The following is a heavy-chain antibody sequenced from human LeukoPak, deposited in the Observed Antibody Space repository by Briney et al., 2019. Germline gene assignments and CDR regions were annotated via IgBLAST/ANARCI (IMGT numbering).Heavy chain of an antibody. D-gene: IGHD2-2*01. J-gene: IGHJ4*02. V-gene: IGHV4-59*01. CDR1: GGSISSYY. CDR2: IYYSGST. CDR3: ARADCSSTSCDLDY. Sequence: SETPSLTCTVSGGSISSYYWSWLRQPPGKGLEWIGYIYYSGSTNYNPSLKSRVTISVDTSKNQFSLKLSSVTAADTAVYYCARADCSSTSCDLDYWGQGTLVTVSS.